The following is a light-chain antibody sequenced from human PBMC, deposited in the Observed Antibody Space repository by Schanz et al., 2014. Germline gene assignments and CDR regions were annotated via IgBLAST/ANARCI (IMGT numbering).Light chain of an antibody. V-gene: IGLV1-40*01. CDR2: GNS. J-gene: IGLJ3*02. CDR3: AAWDDSLNGWV. CDR1: SSNIGAGYD. Sequence: QSVLTQPPSVSGAPGQRVSISCAGNSSNIGAGYDVHWFQQHPGTAPKLLIYGNSDRPSGVPDRFSGSKSGTSASLVITGLQADDEADYYCAAWDDSLNGWVFGGGTKLTVL.